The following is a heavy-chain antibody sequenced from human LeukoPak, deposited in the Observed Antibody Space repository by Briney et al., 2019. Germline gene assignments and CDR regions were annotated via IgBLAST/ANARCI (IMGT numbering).Heavy chain of an antibody. V-gene: IGHV3-21*01. CDR2: ISSSSGFI. CDR1: GFTFSTYS. Sequence: GGSLRLSCAASGFTFSTYSMNWVRQAPGKGLEWVSSISSSSGFIYYADSVKGRFTLSRDNAKNSLYLQMNSLRAEDTAVYYCASSGYSVSLDSWGQGTLVAVSS. CDR3: ASSGYSVSLDS. D-gene: IGHD3-22*01. J-gene: IGHJ4*02.